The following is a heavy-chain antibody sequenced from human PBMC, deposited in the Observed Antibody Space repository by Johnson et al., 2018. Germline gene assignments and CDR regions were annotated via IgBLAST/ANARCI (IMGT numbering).Heavy chain of an antibody. CDR1: GYTFINYQ. J-gene: IGHJ3*02. CDR2: INPRGGGT. V-gene: IGHV1-46*01. Sequence: QVQLVESGAEVRKPGASVKVSCKASGYTFINYQMHWVRQAPGQGLEWMGIINPRGGGTSYAQKFQGRVPMTRDTSTSTFYMEMSSLRSEDTAVYYCASDMTNSSSWYAFDIWGQGTMVTVSS. CDR3: ASDMTNSSSWYAFDI. D-gene: IGHD6-13*01.